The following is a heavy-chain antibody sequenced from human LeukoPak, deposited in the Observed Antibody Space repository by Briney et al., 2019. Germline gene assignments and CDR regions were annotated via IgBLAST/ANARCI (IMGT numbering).Heavy chain of an antibody. D-gene: IGHD3-3*01. CDR3: ARVHYDFWSGYFAWFDP. CDR2: IYYSGST. CDR1: GGSISSYY. J-gene: IGHJ5*02. Sequence: SETLPLTCTVSGGSISSYYWSWIRQPPGKGLEWNGYIYYSGSTNYNPSLKSRVTISVDTSKNQFSLKLSSVAAADTAVYYCARVHYDFWSGYFAWFDPWGQGTLVTVSS. V-gene: IGHV4-59*01.